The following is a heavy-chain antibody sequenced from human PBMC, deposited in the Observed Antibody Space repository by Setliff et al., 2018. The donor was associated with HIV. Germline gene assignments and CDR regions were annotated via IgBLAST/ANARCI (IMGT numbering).Heavy chain of an antibody. CDR3: ARIVRPSYYYYYYMDV. J-gene: IGHJ6*03. Sequence: GASVKVSCKASGGTFSSYIITWVRQAPGQGLEWMGGVIPIFNTANYAQKFQGRVTITADESTSTACMELSSLRSEDTAVYYCARIVRPSYYYYYYMDVWGKGTTVTVSS. CDR2: VIPIFNTA. D-gene: IGHD3-10*02. V-gene: IGHV1-69*13. CDR1: GGTFSSYI.